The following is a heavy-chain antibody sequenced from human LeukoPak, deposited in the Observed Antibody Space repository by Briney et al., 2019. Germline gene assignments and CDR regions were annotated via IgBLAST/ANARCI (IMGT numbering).Heavy chain of an antibody. Sequence: GGSLRLSCAASRFTFSSYSMNWVRQAPGKGLEWVSSISSSSSYIYYADSVKGRFTISRDNAKNSLYQQMNSLRAEDTAVYYCARVGPWVNPDYYYYMDVWGKGTTVTVSS. CDR3: ARVGPWVNPDYYYYMDV. D-gene: IGHD1-14*01. CDR2: ISSSSSYI. V-gene: IGHV3-21*01. J-gene: IGHJ6*03. CDR1: RFTFSSYS.